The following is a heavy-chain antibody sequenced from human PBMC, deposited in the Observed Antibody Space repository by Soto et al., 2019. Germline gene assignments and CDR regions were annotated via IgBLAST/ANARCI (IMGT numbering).Heavy chain of an antibody. J-gene: IGHJ4*02. D-gene: IGHD6-6*01. V-gene: IGHV1-18*01. CDR3: AREPRTGYSSSYVGRWAYVY. CDR2: ISAYNGNT. Sequence: QVQLVQSGAEVKKPGASVTVSCKASGYTFTSYGISWVRQAPGQGLEVMGWISAYNGNTNYAQKLQGRVTMTTDTSTSTAYMELGSLRSDGTAVYYCAREPRTGYSSSYVGRWAYVYWGQGTLVTVSS. CDR1: GYTFTSYG.